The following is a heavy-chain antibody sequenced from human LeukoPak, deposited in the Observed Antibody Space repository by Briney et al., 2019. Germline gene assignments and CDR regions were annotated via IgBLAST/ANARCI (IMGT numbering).Heavy chain of an antibody. CDR3: ARDSCSGGSCYSSVWYFDL. CDR2: IYYSGST. D-gene: IGHD2-15*01. J-gene: IGHJ2*01. Sequence: SQTLSLTCTVSGGSISSGDYYWRWLRQPPGTGLEWIGYIYYSGSTYYNPSLKSRVTISVDTSKNQFSLKLSSVTAADTAVYYCARDSCSGGSCYSSVWYFDLWGRGTLVTVSS. CDR1: GGSISSGDYY. V-gene: IGHV4-30-4*08.